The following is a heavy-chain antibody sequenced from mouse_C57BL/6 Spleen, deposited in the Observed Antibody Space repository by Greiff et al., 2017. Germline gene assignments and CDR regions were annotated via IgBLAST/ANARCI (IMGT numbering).Heavy chain of an antibody. D-gene: IGHD4-1*01. CDR1: GYAFSSSW. J-gene: IGHJ3*01. Sequence: VQLQQSGPELVKPGASVKISCKASGYAFSSSWMNWVKQRPGKGLEWIGRIYPGDGDTNYNGKFKGKATLTADKSSSTAYMQLSSLTSEDSAVYFCAGTGKAPFAYWGQGTLVTVSA. CDR3: AGTGKAPFAY. V-gene: IGHV1-82*01. CDR2: IYPGDGDT.